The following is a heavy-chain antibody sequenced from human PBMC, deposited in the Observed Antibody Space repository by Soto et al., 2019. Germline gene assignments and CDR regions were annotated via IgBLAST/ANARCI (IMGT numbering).Heavy chain of an antibody. V-gene: IGHV1-69*02. CDR3: ARAIAALAGSTAGGYYYYYMDV. CDR2: IIPILGIA. Sequence: SVKVSCKASGGTFSSYTISWVRQAPGQGLEWMGRIIPILGIANYAQKFQGRVTITADKSTSTAYMELSSLRSGDTAVYYCARAIAALAGSTAGGYYYYYMDVWGKGTTVTVSS. J-gene: IGHJ6*03. CDR1: GGTFSSYT. D-gene: IGHD6-13*01.